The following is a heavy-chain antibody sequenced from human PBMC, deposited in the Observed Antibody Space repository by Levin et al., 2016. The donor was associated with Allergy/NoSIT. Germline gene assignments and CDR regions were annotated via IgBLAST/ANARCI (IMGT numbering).Heavy chain of an antibody. CDR3: ARMFCSGDSCHPRYILFDY. J-gene: IGHJ4*02. CDR1: GGYISSYY. CDR2: IYYNGNV. Sequence: GSLRLSCSVSGGYISSYYWNWVRQTPEKGLEWLGSIYYNGNVNYNPSLKGRVFISVDRSQNQFALRVSSVTAADTAVYFCARMFCSGDSCHPRYILFDYWGQGALVIVSS. V-gene: IGHV4-59*01. D-gene: IGHD2-21*02.